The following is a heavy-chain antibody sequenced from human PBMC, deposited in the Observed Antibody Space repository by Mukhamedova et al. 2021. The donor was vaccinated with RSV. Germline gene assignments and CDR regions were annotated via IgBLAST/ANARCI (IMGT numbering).Heavy chain of an antibody. CDR3: ARMRTRVFDY. V-gene: IGHV3-48*03. Sequence: GLEWVSYISSSGSTIYYADSVKGRFTISRDNAKNSLYLQMNSLRAEDTAVYYCARMRTRVFDYWGHGTLVTVSS. J-gene: IGHJ4*01. CDR2: ISSSGSTI.